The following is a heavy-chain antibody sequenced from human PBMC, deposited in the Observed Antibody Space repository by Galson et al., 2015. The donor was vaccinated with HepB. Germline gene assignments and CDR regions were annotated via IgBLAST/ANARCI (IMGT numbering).Heavy chain of an antibody. Sequence: SLRLSCAASGFTFSSYEMNWVRQAPGKGLEWVSYISSSGSTIYYADSVKGRFTISRDNAKNSLYLQMNSLRAEDTAVYYCARDGPIAVAGNYYYYYGMDVWGQGTTVTVSS. V-gene: IGHV3-48*03. CDR3: ARDGPIAVAGNYYYYYGMDV. CDR2: ISSSGSTI. D-gene: IGHD6-19*01. J-gene: IGHJ6*02. CDR1: GFTFSSYE.